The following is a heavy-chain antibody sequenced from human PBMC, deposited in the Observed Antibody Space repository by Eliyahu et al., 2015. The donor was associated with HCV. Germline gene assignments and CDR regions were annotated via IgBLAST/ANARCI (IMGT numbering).Heavy chain of an antibody. CDR2: IIPIXGTA. CDR3: ARDPGSRYGSGH. J-gene: IGHJ4*02. V-gene: IGHV1-69*01. Sequence: QVQLVQSGAXXKKPGSSVKVSCKASGGXFSSYAISWVRQAPGQGLEWMGGIIPIXGTANYAQKFQGRVTITADESTSTAYMELSSLRSEDTAVYYCARDPGSRYGSGHWGQGTLVTVSS. D-gene: IGHD3-10*01. CDR1: GGXFSSYA.